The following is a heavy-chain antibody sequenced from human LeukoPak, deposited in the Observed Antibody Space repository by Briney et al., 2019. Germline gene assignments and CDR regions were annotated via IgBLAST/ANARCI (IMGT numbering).Heavy chain of an antibody. CDR3: ARGPRYSSSWHRILDY. CDR1: GGSFSGYY. Sequence: SETLSLTCAVYGGSFSGYYWSWIRQPPGKGLEWIGEINHSGSTNYDPSLKSRVTISVDTSKNQFSLKLSSVTAADTAVYYCARGPRYSSSWHRILDYWGQGTLVTASS. J-gene: IGHJ4*02. V-gene: IGHV4-34*01. CDR2: INHSGST. D-gene: IGHD6-13*01.